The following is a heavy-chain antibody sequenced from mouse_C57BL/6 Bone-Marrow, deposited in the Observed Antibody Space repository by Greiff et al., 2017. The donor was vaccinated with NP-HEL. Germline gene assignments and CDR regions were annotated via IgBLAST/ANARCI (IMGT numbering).Heavy chain of an antibody. J-gene: IGHJ4*01. CDR2: INPYNGDT. CDR1: GYSFTGYF. V-gene: IGHV1-20*01. D-gene: IGHD2-5*01. CDR3: ARRGSNYVYAMDY. Sequence: VQLQQSGPELVKPGDSVKISCKASGYSFTGYFMNWVMQSHGKSLEWIGRINPYNGDTFYNQKFKGKATLTVDKSSSTAHMELRSLTSEDSAVYYCARRGSNYVYAMDYWGQGTSVTVSS.